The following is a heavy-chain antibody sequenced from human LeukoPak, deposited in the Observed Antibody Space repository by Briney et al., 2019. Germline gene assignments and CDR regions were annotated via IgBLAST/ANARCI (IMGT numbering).Heavy chain of an antibody. CDR3: AGGPQGGNWFDP. V-gene: IGHV1-2*02. CDR1: GYTFTGYY. J-gene: IGHJ5*02. Sequence: GASVKVSCKASGYTFTGYYMHWVRQAPGQGLEWMGWINPNSGGTNYAQKLQGRVTMTTDTSTSTAYMELRSLRSDDTAVYYCAGGPQGGNWFDPWGQGTLVTVSS. CDR2: INPNSGGT. D-gene: IGHD3-16*01.